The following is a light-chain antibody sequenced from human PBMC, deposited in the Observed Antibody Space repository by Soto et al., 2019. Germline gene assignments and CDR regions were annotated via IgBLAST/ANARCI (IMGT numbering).Light chain of an antibody. CDR3: QQCSSYPVT. V-gene: IGKV1-5*03. Sequence: DIQMTQSPSTLSASVGDRVTITCRASQTISSWLAWYQQKPGKAPKLLIYKASSLESGVPSRFSGSGSGTEFTVTISSLQPDDFATYYCQQCSSYPVTFGGGTKVEIK. CDR1: QTISSW. CDR2: KAS. J-gene: IGKJ4*01.